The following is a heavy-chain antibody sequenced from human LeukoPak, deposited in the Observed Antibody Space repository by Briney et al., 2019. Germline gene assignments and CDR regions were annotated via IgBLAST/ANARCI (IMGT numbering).Heavy chain of an antibody. CDR1: GFTFNNYH. CDR3: AREGREPLYRVDV. Sequence: GGSLRLSCAASGFTFNNYHMIWVRQAPGKGLEWVSSISGGGDYIYYADSVRGRFTISRDNAKNSLFLQMNSLTSDDTAVYYCAREGREPLYRVDVWGKGTTVTVSS. CDR2: ISGGGDYI. J-gene: IGHJ6*04. V-gene: IGHV3-21*01. D-gene: IGHD1-26*01.